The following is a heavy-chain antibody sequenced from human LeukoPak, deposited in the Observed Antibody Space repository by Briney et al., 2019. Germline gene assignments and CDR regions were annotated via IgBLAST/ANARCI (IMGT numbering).Heavy chain of an antibody. J-gene: IGHJ4*02. Sequence: PSETLSLTCTVSGGSVSSGCYYWSWIRQPPGKGLEWIAYIYYSGSTNYNPSLKSRVTISVDTSKNQFSLKLSSVTAADTAVYYCARVAVVRGLMYFDYWGQGTLVTVSS. CDR1: GGSVSSGCYY. V-gene: IGHV4-61*01. D-gene: IGHD3-10*01. CDR3: ARVAVVRGLMYFDY. CDR2: IYYSGST.